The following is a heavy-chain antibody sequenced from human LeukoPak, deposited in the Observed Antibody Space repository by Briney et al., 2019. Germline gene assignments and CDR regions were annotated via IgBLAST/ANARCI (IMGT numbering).Heavy chain of an antibody. J-gene: IGHJ6*02. CDR1: GYTFTGYY. V-gene: IGHV1-2*04. D-gene: IGHD6-13*01. CDR2: INPNSGGT. Sequence: GASVKVSCKASGYTFTGYYMHWVRQAPGQGLEWMGWINPNSGGTNYAQKFQGWVTMTRDTSISTAYMELSRLRSDDTAVYYCARGLQLAFYGMDVWGQGTTVTVSS. CDR3: ARGLQLAFYGMDV.